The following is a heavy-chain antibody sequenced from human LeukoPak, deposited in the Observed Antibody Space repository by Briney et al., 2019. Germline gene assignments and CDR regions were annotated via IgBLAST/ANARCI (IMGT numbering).Heavy chain of an antibody. CDR2: IKQDGSAK. CDR3: ARLHSHDHGDLWFFDL. V-gene: IGHV3-7*01. D-gene: IGHD4-17*01. J-gene: IGHJ2*01. CDR1: GFTFRTYW. Sequence: GGSLRLSCAASGFTFRTYWMTWVRQAPGKGLEWVATIKQDGSAKSHVDSVKGRFTVSRDNAKNSLYLQMSSLRAEDTAFYYCARLHSHDHGDLWFFDLWGRGTLVTVSS.